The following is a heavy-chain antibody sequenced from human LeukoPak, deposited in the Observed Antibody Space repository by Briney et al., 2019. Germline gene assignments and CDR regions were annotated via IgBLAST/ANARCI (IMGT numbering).Heavy chain of an antibody. V-gene: IGHV1-2*02. Sequence: ASVKVSCKASGYTFTGYYMHWVRQAAGQGLEWMGWINPNSGGTNYAQKFQGRDTMTRDTSISTAYMELSRLRSDDTAVYYCARGSLDTPLDFDYWGQGTLVTVSS. CDR2: INPNSGGT. J-gene: IGHJ4*02. D-gene: IGHD5-18*01. CDR3: ARGSLDTPLDFDY. CDR1: GYTFTGYY.